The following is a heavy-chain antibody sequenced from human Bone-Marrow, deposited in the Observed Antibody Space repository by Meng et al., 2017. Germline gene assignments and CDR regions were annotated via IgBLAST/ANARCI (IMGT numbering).Heavy chain of an antibody. V-gene: IGHV1-2*02. Sequence: ASVKVSCKASGYTFTGYYMHWVRQAPGQGLEWMGWINPNSGGTNYAQKFQGRVTMTRDTSISTAYMELSRLRSDDTAVYYCARDNPGYYGSGSYLYWGQGTLVTVSS. D-gene: IGHD3-10*01. J-gene: IGHJ4*02. CDR2: INPNSGGT. CDR3: ARDNPGYYGSGSYLY. CDR1: GYTFTGYY.